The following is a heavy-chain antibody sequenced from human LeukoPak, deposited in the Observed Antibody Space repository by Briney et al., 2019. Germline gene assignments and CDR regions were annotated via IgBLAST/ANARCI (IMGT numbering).Heavy chain of an antibody. J-gene: IGHJ4*02. CDR3: AREGYYDFWSAFDY. D-gene: IGHD3-3*01. CDR1: GFTFSSYS. Sequence: GGSLRLSCAASGFTFSSYSMNWVRQAPGKGLEWVAVISYDGSNKYYADSVKGRFTISRDNSKNTLYLQMNSLRAEDTAVYYCAREGYYDFWSAFDYWGQGTLVTVSS. V-gene: IGHV3-30*03. CDR2: ISYDGSNK.